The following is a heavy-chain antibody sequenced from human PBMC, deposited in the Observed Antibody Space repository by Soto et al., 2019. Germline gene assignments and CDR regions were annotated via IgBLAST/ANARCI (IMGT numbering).Heavy chain of an antibody. CDR2: ISGSGGST. J-gene: IGHJ6*02. V-gene: IGHV3-23*01. D-gene: IGHD2-15*01. CDR1: GFTFSSYA. CDR3: AKDGYCSGGSCYSHYYYGMDV. Sequence: GGSLRLSCAASGFTFSSYAMSWVRQAPGKGLEWVSAISGSGGSTYYAESVKGRFTISRDNSKNTLYLQMNSLRAEDTAVYYCAKDGYCSGGSCYSHYYYGMDVWGQGTTVTVS.